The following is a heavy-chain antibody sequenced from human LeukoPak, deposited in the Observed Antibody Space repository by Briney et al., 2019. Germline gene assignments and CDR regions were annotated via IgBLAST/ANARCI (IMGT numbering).Heavy chain of an antibody. Sequence: GGPLRLSCAASGFTFSSYAMNWVRQAPGKGLEWALFISGSGSSTHYADSVKGRFTISRDNSNNTLYLQINSLRADDTAAYYCAKGAQYDFWSGYTLEYFDVWGKGTLVTVSS. J-gene: IGHJ4*02. CDR2: ISGSGSST. CDR1: GFTFSSYA. CDR3: AKGAQYDFWSGYTLEYFDV. V-gene: IGHV3-23*01. D-gene: IGHD3-3*01.